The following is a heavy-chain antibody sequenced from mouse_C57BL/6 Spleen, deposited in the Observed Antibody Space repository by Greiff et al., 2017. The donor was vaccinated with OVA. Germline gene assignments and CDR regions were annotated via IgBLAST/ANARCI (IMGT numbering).Heavy chain of an antibody. Sequence: EVQLVESGPELVKPGASVKISCKASGYSFTDYNMNWVKQSNGKSLEWIGVINPNYGTTSYNQKFKGKATLTVDQSSSTAYMQLNSLTSEDSAVYYCARLWLLRGWYFDVWGTGTTVTVSS. D-gene: IGHD2-3*01. CDR2: INPNYGTT. J-gene: IGHJ1*03. CDR3: ARLWLLRGWYFDV. V-gene: IGHV1-39*01. CDR1: GYSFTDYN.